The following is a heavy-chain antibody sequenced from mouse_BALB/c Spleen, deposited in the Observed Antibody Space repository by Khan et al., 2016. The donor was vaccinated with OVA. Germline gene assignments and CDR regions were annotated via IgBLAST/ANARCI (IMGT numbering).Heavy chain of an antibody. CDR1: GYTFTSYW. V-gene: IGHV1-7*01. Sequence: QVQLQQSGAELAKPGASVKMSCKASGYTFTSYWMHWVKQRPGQGLEWIGYINPSTGYTEYNQKFKDKATLTADPSSSTAYMQLSSLTSEDSAVYDCANHGSSSAWLTYWGQGTLVTVSA. D-gene: IGHD1-1*01. CDR3: ANHGSSSAWLTY. J-gene: IGHJ3*01. CDR2: INPSTGYT.